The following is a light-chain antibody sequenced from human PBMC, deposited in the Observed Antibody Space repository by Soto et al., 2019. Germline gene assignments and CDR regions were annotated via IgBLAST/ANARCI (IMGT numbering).Light chain of an antibody. CDR3: QDYGTSHPWT. CDR1: QNIRGNE. Sequence: EVVLTQSPGALSLSPGEGVTLSCRASQNIRGNELAWYRQKRGQAPRLLIYGGSSRAEGIQDRFSGRGTGTNFTLTISRLEPEDSAVYYCQDYGTSHPWTFGQGTKLEIK. J-gene: IGKJ1*01. CDR2: GGS. V-gene: IGKV3-20*01.